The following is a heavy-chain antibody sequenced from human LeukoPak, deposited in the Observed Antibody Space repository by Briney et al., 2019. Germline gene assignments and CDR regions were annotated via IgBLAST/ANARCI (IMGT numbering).Heavy chain of an antibody. Sequence: GGSLRLSCAASGFTFSFYWMSWVRQAPGKGLEWVANIKQDGIDKYYVDSVKGRFIISRDNSKNSLYLQMNSLRAEDTAFYFCARHSNKYDYDSSGHYRSFDYWGQGTLVSVSS. CDR3: ARHSNKYDYDSSGHYRSFDY. D-gene: IGHD3-22*01. J-gene: IGHJ4*02. CDR2: IKQDGIDK. V-gene: IGHV3-7*01. CDR1: GFTFSFYW.